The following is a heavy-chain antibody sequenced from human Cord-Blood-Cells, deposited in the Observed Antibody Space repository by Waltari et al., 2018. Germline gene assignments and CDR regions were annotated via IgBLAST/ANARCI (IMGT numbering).Heavy chain of an antibody. CDR3: ATGTRLHYYDSSCYHDY. Sequence: QVQLVQSGAEVKKPGASVKVSCKVSGYTLTELSMHWVRQAPGKGLGWMGGFDPEDGETIYAQKFQGRVTMTEDTSTDTAYMELSSLRSEDTAVYYCATGTRLHYYDSSCYHDYWGQGTLVTVSS. CDR1: GYTLTELS. D-gene: IGHD3-22*01. J-gene: IGHJ4*02. CDR2: FDPEDGET. V-gene: IGHV1-24*01.